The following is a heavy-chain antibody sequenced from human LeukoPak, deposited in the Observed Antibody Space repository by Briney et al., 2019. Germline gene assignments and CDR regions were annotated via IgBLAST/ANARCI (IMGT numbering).Heavy chain of an antibody. D-gene: IGHD6-13*01. CDR3: ARDTPQHLKRYDY. V-gene: IGHV1-18*01. CDR1: GYNFDKFG. CDR2: INTHNGNT. J-gene: IGHJ4*02. Sequence: PSASVKVSCKASGYNFDKFGIAWVRQAPGQGLEWMGWINTHNGNTKYAQQYQGRVTMTTDTFTSTVYMELRSLRSNDTAVYFCARDTPQHLKRYDYWGQGTQVTVSS.